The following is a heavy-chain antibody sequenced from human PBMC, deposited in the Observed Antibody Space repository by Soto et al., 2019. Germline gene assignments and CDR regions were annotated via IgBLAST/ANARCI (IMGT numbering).Heavy chain of an antibody. V-gene: IGHV3-21*01. J-gene: IGHJ3*02. CDR2: ISSSSSYI. CDR3: ARDPLIVVVPAAIMDAFDI. CDR1: GFTFSSYS. D-gene: IGHD2-2*01. Sequence: GGSLRLSCAASGFTFSSYSMNWVRQAPGKGLEWVSSISSSSSYIYYADSVKGRFTISRDNAKNSLYLQMNSLRAEDTAVYYCARDPLIVVVPAAIMDAFDIWGQGTMVTVSS.